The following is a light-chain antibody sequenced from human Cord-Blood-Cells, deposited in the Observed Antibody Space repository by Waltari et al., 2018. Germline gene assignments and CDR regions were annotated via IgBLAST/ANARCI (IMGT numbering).Light chain of an antibody. J-gene: IGLJ3*02. CDR3: SSYTSSSTWV. Sequence: QSALTQPASVSRSPGQSITIPCTGTSSDVGGYNYVPWYQKHPGKAPKLMIYDVSNRPSGVSNRFSGSKSGNTASMTISGLQAEDEADYYCSSYTSSSTWVFGGGTKLTVL. CDR1: SSDVGGYNY. V-gene: IGLV2-14*03. CDR2: DVS.